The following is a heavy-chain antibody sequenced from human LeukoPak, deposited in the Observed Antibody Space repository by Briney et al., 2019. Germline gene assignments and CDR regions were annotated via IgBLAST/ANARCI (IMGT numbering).Heavy chain of an antibody. Sequence: APVKVSCKASGYTFTSYDINWVRQATGQGLEWMGWMNPNSGNTGYAQKFQGRVTMTRNTPISTAYMELSSLRSEDTAVYYCATWAGIAVAGFEGPFDYWGQGTLVTVSS. CDR3: ATWAGIAVAGFEGPFDY. CDR1: GYTFTSYD. V-gene: IGHV1-8*01. CDR2: MNPNSGNT. J-gene: IGHJ4*02. D-gene: IGHD6-19*01.